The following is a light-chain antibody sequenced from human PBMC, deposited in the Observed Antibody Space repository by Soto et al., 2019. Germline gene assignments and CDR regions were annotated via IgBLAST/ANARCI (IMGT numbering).Light chain of an antibody. J-gene: IGKJ5*01. CDR1: QGIYSY. V-gene: IGKV1-9*01. CDR2: AAS. Sequence: DIQLTQSPSFLSASVGDRVTITCRASQGIYSYLAWYQQKPGKAPKLLIYAASTLQSGVPSRFSGSGSGTEFTLTISSLLPEDFATYYCQQLNDYPITFGQGTRLEIK. CDR3: QQLNDYPIT.